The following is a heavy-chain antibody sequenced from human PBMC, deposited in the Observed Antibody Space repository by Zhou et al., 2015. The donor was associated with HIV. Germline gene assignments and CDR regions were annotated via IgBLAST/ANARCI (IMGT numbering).Heavy chain of an antibody. D-gene: IGHD3-3*01. CDR1: GGTFSSYT. CDR3: ASDRTVGXGGHYYYGMDV. J-gene: IGHJ6*02. CDR2: IIPILGIA. Sequence: QVQLVQSGAEVKKPGSSVKVSCKASGGTFSSYTISWVRQAPGQGLEWMGRIIPILGIANYAQKFQGRVTITADKSTSTAYMELSSLRSEDTAVYYCASDRTVGXGGHYYYGMDVWGQGTTVTVSS. V-gene: IGHV1-69*02.